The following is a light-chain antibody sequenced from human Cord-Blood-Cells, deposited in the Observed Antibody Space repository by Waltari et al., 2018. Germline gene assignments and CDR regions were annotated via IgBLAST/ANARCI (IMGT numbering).Light chain of an antibody. V-gene: IGKV1-27*01. CDR3: QKYNSAPQT. CDR1: QGISNY. J-gene: IGKJ1*01. CDR2: AAS. Sequence: DIQMTQSPSSMSASVGDRVTITCRASQGISNYLAWYQQKPGKVPKLLIYAASTLQSGVPSRFSGSGSGTDFTLTISSLQPEDVSTYYGQKYNSAPQTFGQGTKVEIK.